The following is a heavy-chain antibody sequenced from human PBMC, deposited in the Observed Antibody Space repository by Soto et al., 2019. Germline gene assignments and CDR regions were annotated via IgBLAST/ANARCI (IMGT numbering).Heavy chain of an antibody. J-gene: IGHJ3*02. V-gene: IGHV3-21*01. Sequence: PGGSLRLSCAASGFTFSSYSINWVRQAPGKGLEWVSSISSSSSYIYYADSVKGRFTISRDNAKNSLYLQMNSLRAEDTAVYYCARDQNPSSIADAFDIWGQGTMVTVSS. CDR2: ISSSSSYI. CDR1: GFTFSSYS. D-gene: IGHD2-21*01. CDR3: ARDQNPSSIADAFDI.